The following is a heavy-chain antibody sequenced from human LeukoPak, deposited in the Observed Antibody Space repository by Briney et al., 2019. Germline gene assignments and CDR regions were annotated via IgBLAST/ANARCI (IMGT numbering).Heavy chain of an antibody. Sequence: SETLSLTCTVSGGSISSSSYYWGWIRQPPGKGLEWIGSIYYSGSTYYNPSLKSRATMSVDTSKNQFSLKLSSVTAADTAVYYCARGLYYYDSTDYFDYWGQGTLVTVSS. CDR2: IYYSGST. CDR1: GGSISSSSYY. CDR3: ARGLYYYDSTDYFDY. D-gene: IGHD3-22*01. J-gene: IGHJ4*02. V-gene: IGHV4-39*07.